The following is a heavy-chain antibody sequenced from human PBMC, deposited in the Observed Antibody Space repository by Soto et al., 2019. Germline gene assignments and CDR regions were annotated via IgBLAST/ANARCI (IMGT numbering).Heavy chain of an antibody. D-gene: IGHD3-10*01. V-gene: IGHV4-59*01. CDR2: IYYSGST. J-gene: IGHJ4*02. CDR3: ARAGRLLWFGLDY. Sequence: TLSLRYSVSGGSMSRFSSSWFRQPPGKGLEWIGYIYYSGSTNYNPSLKSRVTISVDTSKNQFSLKLSSVTAADTAVHYCARAGRLLWFGLDYCGQGTLVTVS. CDR1: GGSMSRFS.